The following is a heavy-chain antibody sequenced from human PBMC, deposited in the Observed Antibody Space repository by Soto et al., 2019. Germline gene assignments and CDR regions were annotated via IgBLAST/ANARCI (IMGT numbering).Heavy chain of an antibody. V-gene: IGHV4-31*03. D-gene: IGHD5-12*01. Sequence: SETLSLTCTVSGGSISSGGYYWSWIRQHPGKGLEWIGYIYYSGSTYYNPSLKSRVTISVDTSRNQLYLKLTSVTAEDTAVYYCARGHHSGYDHFDYWGQGTLVTVSS. CDR3: ARGHHSGYDHFDY. J-gene: IGHJ4*02. CDR1: GGSISSGGYY. CDR2: IYYSGST.